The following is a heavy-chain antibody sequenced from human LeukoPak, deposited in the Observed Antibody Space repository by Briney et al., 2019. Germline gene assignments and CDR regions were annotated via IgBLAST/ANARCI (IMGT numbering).Heavy chain of an antibody. Sequence: GGSLRLSCAASGFTFSSFAMSWVRQAPGKGLEWVGNIRQDDSEKNYVDSVKGRFTISRDNAKSSLYLQMNSLRAEDTAIYYCATDRKVGTWDPRFNYWGQGTLVTVSS. J-gene: IGHJ4*02. D-gene: IGHD4-23*01. CDR3: ATDRKVGTWDPRFNY. CDR2: IRQDDSEK. V-gene: IGHV3-7*01. CDR1: GFTFSSFA.